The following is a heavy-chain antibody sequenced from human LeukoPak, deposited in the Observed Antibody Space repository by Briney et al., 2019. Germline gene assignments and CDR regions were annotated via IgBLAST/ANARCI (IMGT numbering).Heavy chain of an antibody. J-gene: IGHJ3*02. V-gene: IGHV5-51*01. CDR3: ARHGNYDSSGRDAFDI. Sequence: GESLKISCKGSGYSFTSYWIGWVRQMPGKGLEWMGIIYPDDSDTRYSPSFQGQVTISADKSISTAYLQWSSLKASDSAIYYCARHGNYDSSGRDAFDIWGQGTMVTVSS. CDR1: GYSFTSYW. CDR2: IYPDDSDT. D-gene: IGHD3-22*01.